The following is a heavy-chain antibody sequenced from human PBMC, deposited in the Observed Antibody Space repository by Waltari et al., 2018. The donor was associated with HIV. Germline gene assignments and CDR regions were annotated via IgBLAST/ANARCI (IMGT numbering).Heavy chain of an antibody. V-gene: IGHV3-53*02. CDR2: IYSGGST. J-gene: IGHJ4*02. D-gene: IGHD3-22*01. CDR3: ARGPEYYDSSGPLDY. CDR1: GFTVSSNY. Sequence: EVQLVETGGGLIQPGGSLRLPCAASGFTVSSNYMRWVRPAPGKGLELVSVIYSGGSTYYADSVKGRFTISRDNSKNTLYLQMNSLRAEDTAVYYCARGPEYYDSSGPLDYWGQGTLVTVSS.